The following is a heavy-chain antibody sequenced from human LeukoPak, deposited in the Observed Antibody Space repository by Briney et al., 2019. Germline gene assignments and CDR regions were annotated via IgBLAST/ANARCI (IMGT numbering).Heavy chain of an antibody. V-gene: IGHV3-23*01. CDR1: GLIVSGDY. CDR2: ISGYGSST. Sequence: GGSLRLSCVVSGLIVSGDYMSWVRQAPGKGLEWVSTISGYGSSTYYSDSVKGRFTISRDNSKNTLYLQMNSLRAEDTALYYCAKDQTTRLSSSWYLYFDLWGQGTLVTVSS. J-gene: IGHJ4*02. CDR3: AKDQTTRLSSSWYLYFDL. D-gene: IGHD6-13*01.